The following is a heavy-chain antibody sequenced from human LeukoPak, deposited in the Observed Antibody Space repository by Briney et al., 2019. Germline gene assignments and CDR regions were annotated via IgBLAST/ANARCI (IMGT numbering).Heavy chain of an antibody. Sequence: ASVKVSCKASGYTFTGYYMHWVRQAPGQGLEWLGWINPNRGGTNYAQRFQGRVTMTRDTSISTAYMALSRLSSDDTAVYYCARNGAAGPHYYYMDVWGKGTTVTVSS. V-gene: IGHV1-2*02. J-gene: IGHJ6*03. CDR3: ARNGAAGPHYYYMDV. D-gene: IGHD6-13*01. CDR2: INPNRGGT. CDR1: GYTFTGYY.